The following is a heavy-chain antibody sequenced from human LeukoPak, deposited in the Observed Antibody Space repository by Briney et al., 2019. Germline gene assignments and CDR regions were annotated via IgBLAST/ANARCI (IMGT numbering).Heavy chain of an antibody. CDR1: GGSFSGLY. V-gene: IGHV4-34*01. J-gene: IGHJ4*02. Sequence: PSETLSLPFSVHGGSFSGLYWTWLRQPPGKGREWIGEIKHRGVTIYPPSLKSRLPISEDTSENQYSLQLSSVTAADTAVYYCSRGPSRDNNGGFVYWGQGTLVTVSA. CDR2: IKHRGVT. CDR3: SRGPSRDNNGGFVY. D-gene: IGHD1-14*01.